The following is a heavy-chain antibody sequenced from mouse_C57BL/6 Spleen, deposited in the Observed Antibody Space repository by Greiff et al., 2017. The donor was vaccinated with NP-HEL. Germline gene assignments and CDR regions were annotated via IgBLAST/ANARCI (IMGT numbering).Heavy chain of an antibody. CDR2: IYPRDGST. J-gene: IGHJ1*03. D-gene: IGHD2-3*01. Sequence: VKLQESGPELVKPGASVKLSCKASGYTFTSYDINWVKQRPGQGLEWIGWIYPRDGSTKYNEKFKGKATLTVDTSSSTAYMELHSLTSEDSAVYFWAREGGYYSRYFDVWGTGTTVTVSS. V-gene: IGHV1-85*01. CDR1: GYTFTSYD. CDR3: AREGGYYSRYFDV.